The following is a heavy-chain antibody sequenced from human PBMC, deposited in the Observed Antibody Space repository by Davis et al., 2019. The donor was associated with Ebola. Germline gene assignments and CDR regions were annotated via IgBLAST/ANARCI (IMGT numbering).Heavy chain of an antibody. CDR3: ATEISHYGSGSFYGLDV. V-gene: IGHV1-24*01. CDR1: GFALSEIS. Sequence: ASVKVSCKLSGFALSEISIHWVRQAPGKGLEWMGGLEPEDGRRIYAQKFQGRLTMTEDTSTDTAYMKLSSLRFEDTAVYYCATEISHYGSGSFYGLDVWGQGTTVIVSS. D-gene: IGHD3-10*01. CDR2: LEPEDGRR. J-gene: IGHJ6*02.